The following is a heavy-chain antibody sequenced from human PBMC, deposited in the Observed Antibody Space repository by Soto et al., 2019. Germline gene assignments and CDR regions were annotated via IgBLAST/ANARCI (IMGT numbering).Heavy chain of an antibody. V-gene: IGHV3-11*01. D-gene: IGHD3-22*01. J-gene: IGHJ6*03. CDR2: ISSSGSTI. CDR3: AREVVTYYYYYMDV. CDR1: GFTFSDYY. Sequence: GGSLRLSCAASGFTFSDYYMSWIRQAPGKGLEWVSYISSSGSTIYYADSMKGRFTISRDKPKNSLYLQMNSLRAEDTALYYCAREVVTYYYYYMDVWGKGTTVTVSS.